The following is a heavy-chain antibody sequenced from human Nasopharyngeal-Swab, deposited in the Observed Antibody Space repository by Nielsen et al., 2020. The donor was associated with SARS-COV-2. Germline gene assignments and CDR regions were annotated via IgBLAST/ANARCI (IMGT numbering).Heavy chain of an antibody. J-gene: IGHJ6*02. CDR3: ARDGLDYDFWSAYFMDV. Sequence: ESLKISCAASGFTFNNYNFDWVRQAPGKGLEWVSSISSSSSYIYYADSVKGRFTISRDNAKNSPYLQMNSLRAEDTAVYYCARDGLDYDFWSAYFMDVWGQGTTVTVSS. CDR2: ISSSSSYI. V-gene: IGHV3-21*01. D-gene: IGHD3-3*01. CDR1: GFTFNNYN.